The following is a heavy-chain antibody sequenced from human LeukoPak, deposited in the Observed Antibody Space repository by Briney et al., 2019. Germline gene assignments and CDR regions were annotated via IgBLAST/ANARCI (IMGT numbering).Heavy chain of an antibody. CDR3: AKDTVYEFWSGYTDY. CDR2: MSGRGGST. CDR1: GFTFSSYA. D-gene: IGHD3-3*01. V-gene: IGHV3-23*01. J-gene: IGHJ4*02. Sequence: GGSLRLSCAASGFTFSSYALTRPPPPPPPPPPPPPPMSGRGGSTYHADSVKGRFTISRDNSKNTLYLQMNSLRAEDTAVYYCAKDTVYEFWSGYTDYWGQGTLVTVSS.